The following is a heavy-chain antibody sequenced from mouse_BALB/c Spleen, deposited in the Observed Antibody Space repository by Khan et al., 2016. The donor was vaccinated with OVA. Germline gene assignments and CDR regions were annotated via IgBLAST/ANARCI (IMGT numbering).Heavy chain of an antibody. CDR3: ASHLTGSFAY. J-gene: IGHJ3*01. V-gene: IGHV5-6*01. CDR1: GFTFSSYG. CDR2: ISSGGDYT. D-gene: IGHD4-1*01. Sequence: EVELVESGGDLVKPGGSLKLSCAASGFTFSSYGMSWVRQTPDKRLEWVATISSGGDYTYYPDSVTGRFTISRDNAKNTLYLQMSSLKSEDTAMYYCASHLTGSFAYWGQGTLVTVSA.